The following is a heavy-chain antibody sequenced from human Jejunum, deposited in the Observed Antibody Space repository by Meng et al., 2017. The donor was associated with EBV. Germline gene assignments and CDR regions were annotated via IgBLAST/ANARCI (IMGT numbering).Heavy chain of an antibody. Sequence: QESGPGLVKPSATLPLTCHVSGGSICSSSYYWGWICQPPGKGLEWIGTYYNSGSTYYNPSLKSRVTISVDTSKNQFSLKLISVTAADTAAYYCARQGPSGRTFDYWGQGTLVTVSS. J-gene: IGHJ4*02. CDR3: ARQGPSGRTFDY. CDR1: GGSICSSSYY. D-gene: IGHD1-26*01. CDR2: YYNSGST. V-gene: IGHV4-39*01.